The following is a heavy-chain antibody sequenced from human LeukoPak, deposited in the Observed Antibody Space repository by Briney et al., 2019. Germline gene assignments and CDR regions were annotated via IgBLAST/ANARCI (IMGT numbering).Heavy chain of an antibody. CDR3: ARDWGFGDSEDRFDP. J-gene: IGHJ5*02. Sequence: PSETLSLTCNVSGYSISRGYYWGWIRQPPGKGLEWIGSVHHTGSTYYNPSLRSRVSISVDKSTNHISLEVTSVTAADTAVYYCARDWGFGDSEDRFDPWGQGTLVTVPS. CDR1: GYSISRGYY. CDR2: VHHTGST. V-gene: IGHV4-38-2*02. D-gene: IGHD3-10*01.